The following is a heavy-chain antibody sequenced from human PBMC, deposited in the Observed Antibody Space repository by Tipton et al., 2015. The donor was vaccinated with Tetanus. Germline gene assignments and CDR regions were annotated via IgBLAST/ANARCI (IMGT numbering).Heavy chain of an antibody. Sequence: LRLSCAVSGDSISSAGYSWSWIRQPPGKGLEWIGFIYHNGGTYYNPSLKSRATISVDRSKNQFSLKLSSVTAADTAVYFCARAAGFLGLTHDFWGRGTLVSVSS. CDR2: IYHNGGT. CDR3: ARAAGFLGLTHDF. J-gene: IGHJ4*02. CDR1: GDSISSAGYS. V-gene: IGHV4-30-2*01. D-gene: IGHD2/OR15-2a*01.